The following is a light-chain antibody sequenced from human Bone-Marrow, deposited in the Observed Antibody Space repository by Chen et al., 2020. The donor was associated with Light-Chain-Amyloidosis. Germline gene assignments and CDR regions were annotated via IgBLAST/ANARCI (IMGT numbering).Light chain of an antibody. CDR1: QNINNY. CDR2: SAS. V-gene: IGKV1-39*01. Sequence: DLQVTQSPSSLSASVGDSITITCRASQNINNYLNWHQWKRGKVPQLLVYSASKLHSGVPSRFIGSGLGADFSLTITSLQPDDFATYYCQQSYRFPRTFGQGIRVE. CDR3: QQSYRFPRT. J-gene: IGKJ1*01.